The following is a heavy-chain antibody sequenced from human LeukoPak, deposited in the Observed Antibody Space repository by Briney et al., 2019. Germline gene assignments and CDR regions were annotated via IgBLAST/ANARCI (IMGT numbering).Heavy chain of an antibody. CDR3: ARVDSSGYYTFFDY. J-gene: IGHJ4*02. D-gene: IGHD3-22*01. CDR1: GGSISSHN. V-gene: IGHV4-59*11. Sequence: PSEPLSLTCTVSGGSISSHNWNWIRQPPGKGLEWIGDIYNSGSPNYNPSLKSRATISVDTSKNQFSLKLSSVTAADTAEYYCARVDSSGYYTFFDYWGQGTLVTVSS. CDR2: IYNSGSP.